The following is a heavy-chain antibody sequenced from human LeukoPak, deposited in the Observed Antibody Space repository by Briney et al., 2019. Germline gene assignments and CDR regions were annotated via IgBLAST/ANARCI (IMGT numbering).Heavy chain of an antibody. Sequence: GGSLRLSCAASGFTFSSYNMNWVRQAPGKGLEWVAVISYDGGNKYYADSVKGRFTISRDNSKNTLYLQMNSLRPEDTALYYCAGTIGVVGPTTGIDYWGQGTLVTVSS. D-gene: IGHD1-26*01. J-gene: IGHJ4*02. CDR3: AGTIGVVGPTTGIDY. V-gene: IGHV3-30-3*01. CDR1: GFTFSSYN. CDR2: ISYDGGNK.